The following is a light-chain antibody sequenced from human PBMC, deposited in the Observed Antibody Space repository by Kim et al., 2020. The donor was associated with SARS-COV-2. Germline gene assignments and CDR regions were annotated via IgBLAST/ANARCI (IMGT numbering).Light chain of an antibody. CDR3: QQRHIWPIT. CDR1: QNIDSY. CDR2: DAI. J-gene: IGKJ5*01. V-gene: IGKV3-11*01. Sequence: VLTQSPVTLSLSPGERATLSCRPSQNIDSYLAWYQQKPGQAPRLLIYDAINRATGIPARFSGSGSGTDFTLTISSLEPEDSAVYYCQQRHIWPITFGQGTRLEIK.